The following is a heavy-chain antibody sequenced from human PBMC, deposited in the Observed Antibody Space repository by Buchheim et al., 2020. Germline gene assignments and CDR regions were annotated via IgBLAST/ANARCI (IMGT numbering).Heavy chain of an antibody. Sequence: QVQLVESGGGVVQPGRSLRLSCAASGFTFSSYAMHWVRQAPGKGLEWVAVISYDGSNKYYADSVKGRFTISRDNSKKTLYLQMNSLRAEDTAVYYCARVGSGGSYWGQGTL. J-gene: IGHJ4*02. D-gene: IGHD2-15*01. V-gene: IGHV3-30-3*01. CDR3: ARVGSGGSY. CDR1: GFTFSSYA. CDR2: ISYDGSNK.